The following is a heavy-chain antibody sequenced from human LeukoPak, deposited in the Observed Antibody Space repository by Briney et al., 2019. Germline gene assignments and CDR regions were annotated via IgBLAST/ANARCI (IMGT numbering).Heavy chain of an antibody. CDR1: GFTFRGYA. Sequence: PGGSLRLSCADSGFTFRGYAVSWVRQPPGKGLEGVLGISVTGDYTHFADSVKGRFSVSRDNSKNTLYLHMNSLTVVDTAVYFCATFRGDGYNLGFANWGQGTLVTVSS. J-gene: IGHJ4*02. D-gene: IGHD5-24*01. V-gene: IGHV3-23*01. CDR3: ATFRGDGYNLGFAN. CDR2: ISVTGDYT.